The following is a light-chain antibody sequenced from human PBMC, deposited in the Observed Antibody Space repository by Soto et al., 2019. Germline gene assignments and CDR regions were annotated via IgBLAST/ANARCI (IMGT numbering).Light chain of an antibody. V-gene: IGKV1-39*01. CDR3: QQSYSTRWT. CDR1: RSVSTN. J-gene: IGKJ1*01. CDR2: AAS. Sequence: DIQMTQSPSSLSACVGDRVTITCRASRSVSTNLNWHQQKPGKAPKVLIYAASSLQRGVPSRFSGSGFGTDFTLTISSLEPEDFATYYCQQSYSTRWTFGQGTKV.